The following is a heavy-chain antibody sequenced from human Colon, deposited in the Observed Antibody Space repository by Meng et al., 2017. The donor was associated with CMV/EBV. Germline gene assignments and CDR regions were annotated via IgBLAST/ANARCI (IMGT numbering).Heavy chain of an antibody. CDR1: GYTFSGYY. Sequence: ASVKVSCKASGYTFSGYYIHWVRQAPGQGLEWMGWVYPNNGDTKYVQNFQGRVTMARDTSISTAYMELSSLRSDDTAIYYCARAASYCSNTDCYGNWFHPWGQGTVVTVSS. J-gene: IGHJ5*02. V-gene: IGHV1-2*02. CDR3: ARAASYCSNTDCYGNWFHP. D-gene: IGHD2-2*01. CDR2: VYPNNGDT.